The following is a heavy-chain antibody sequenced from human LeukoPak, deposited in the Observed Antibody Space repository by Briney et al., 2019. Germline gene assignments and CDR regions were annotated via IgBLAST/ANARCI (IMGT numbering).Heavy chain of an antibody. CDR2: IIPILGIA. V-gene: IGHV1-69*02. CDR3: ASGSPWRIAAAGTGAFDI. J-gene: IGHJ3*02. CDR1: AGTFSSDT. Sequence: ASVKVPCKASAGTFSSDTISWVRQAPGQGLECGGRIIPILGIANYAQKFQGRVKITADKSASTAYMELSRLRSEDTAVYYCASGSPWRIAAAGTGAFDIWGQGTMVTVSS. D-gene: IGHD6-13*01.